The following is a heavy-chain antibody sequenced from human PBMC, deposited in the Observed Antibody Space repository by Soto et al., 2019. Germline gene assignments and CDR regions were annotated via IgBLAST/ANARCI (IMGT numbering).Heavy chain of an antibody. Sequence: SETLSLTCTVSCGSISSSSYYWGWIRQPPGKGLEWIGSIYYSGSTYYNPSLKSRVTISVDTSKNQFSLKLSSVTAADTAVYYCARGGLTYYDFWSGYPYAFDIWGQGTMVTVS. CDR3: ARGGLTYYDFWSGYPYAFDI. J-gene: IGHJ3*02. CDR2: IYYSGST. CDR1: CGSISSSSYY. D-gene: IGHD3-3*01. V-gene: IGHV4-39*01.